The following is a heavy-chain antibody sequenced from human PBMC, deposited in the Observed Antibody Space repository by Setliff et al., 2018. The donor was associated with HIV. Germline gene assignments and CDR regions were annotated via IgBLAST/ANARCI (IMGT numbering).Heavy chain of an antibody. CDR3: AKTPSSGWYSLYLDY. V-gene: IGHV3-23*01. Sequence: SGGSLRLSCVGSGFSFKAYAIIWLRQAPGKGLEWVSGIDGSSETIHYANSVKGRFTISRDNAKNTLYLEMNSLRVEDTAVYYCAKTPSSGWYSLYLDYWGQGTLVTVSS. CDR1: GFSFKAYA. CDR2: IDGSSETI. J-gene: IGHJ4*02. D-gene: IGHD6-19*01.